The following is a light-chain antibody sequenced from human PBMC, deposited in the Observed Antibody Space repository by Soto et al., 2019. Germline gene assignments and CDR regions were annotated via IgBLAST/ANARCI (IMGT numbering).Light chain of an antibody. V-gene: IGKV3-15*01. CDR1: QSVGSSN. CDR2: GAS. J-gene: IGKJ1*01. Sequence: EIVLTQSPATLSLSPGERATLSCRASQSVGSSNLAWYQQKPGQAPRLLIYGASARATGIPARFSGGGSGAEYTLTISSLQSEDFAVYYCQQYDKWPRTFGQGTKVAIK. CDR3: QQYDKWPRT.